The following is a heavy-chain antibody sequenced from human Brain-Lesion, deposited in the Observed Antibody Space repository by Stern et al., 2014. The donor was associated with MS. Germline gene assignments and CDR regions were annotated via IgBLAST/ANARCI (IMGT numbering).Heavy chain of an antibody. J-gene: IGHJ4*02. CDR2: INPDGSDN. V-gene: IGHV3-74*02. CDR1: GFNFSSYW. D-gene: IGHD3-16*02. Sequence: EVQLVESGGGLVKPGGSLRLSCAASGFNFSSYWMHWVRQFPGKGLVWVAKINPDGSDNSYADSVQGRVTITRDNTRNTVYLQITSLRAEYTAVYYCARGVRDYWGQGARVTVSS. CDR3: ARGVRDY.